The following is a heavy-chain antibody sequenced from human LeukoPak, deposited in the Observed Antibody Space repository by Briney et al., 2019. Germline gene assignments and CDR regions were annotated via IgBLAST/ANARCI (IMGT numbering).Heavy chain of an antibody. D-gene: IGHD3-10*01. CDR2: IKPDGSEK. J-gene: IGHJ4*02. Sequence: GGSLRLSCAASGFTFSRYWMSWVRQAPGKGLEWVANIKPDGSEKYYVVSVKGRFTISRDNAKDSLYLQMNSLRAEDTAVYYCAREPFEYYDSGHLDYWGQGTLVTVSS. CDR3: AREPFEYYDSGHLDY. V-gene: IGHV3-7*01. CDR1: GFTFSRYW.